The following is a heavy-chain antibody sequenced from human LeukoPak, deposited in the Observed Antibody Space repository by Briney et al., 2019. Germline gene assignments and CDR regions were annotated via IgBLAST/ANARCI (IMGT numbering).Heavy chain of an antibody. CDR1: GFTFSTYA. D-gene: IGHD1-20*01. CDR2: ISGGGGHT. CDR3: AARYNWNDGFDY. Sequence: PGGSLRLSCAASGFTFSTYAMGWVRQAPGKGLEWVSAISGGGGHTYYADSVKGRFTISRDNSKNTLYLQMNSLRGEDTAVYYCAARYNWNDGFDYWGQGTLVTVSS. J-gene: IGHJ4*02. V-gene: IGHV3-23*01.